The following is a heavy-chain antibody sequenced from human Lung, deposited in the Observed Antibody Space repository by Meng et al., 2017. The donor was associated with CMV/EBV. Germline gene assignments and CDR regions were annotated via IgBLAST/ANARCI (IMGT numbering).Heavy chain of an antibody. V-gene: IGHV3-49*04. D-gene: IGHD2-2*01. J-gene: IGHJ6*02. CDR2: IRSKAYGGTT. Sequence: GGSLRLXCSTSGFTFGDYAMNWVRQAPGKGLEWVGFIRSKAYGGTTEHAASVKGRFTISRDDSKSIAYLRMNSLKTEDTAVYYCVRLGGYCSSTSCYYYGMDVWGQGXTATVSS. CDR1: GFTFGDYA. CDR3: VRLGGYCSSTSCYYYGMDV.